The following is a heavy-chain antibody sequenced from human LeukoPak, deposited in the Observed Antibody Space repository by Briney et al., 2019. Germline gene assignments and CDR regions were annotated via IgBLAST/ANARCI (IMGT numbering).Heavy chain of an antibody. CDR1: GSTFSSYE. D-gene: IGHD6-19*01. CDR3: ARSSGWYSPFDY. J-gene: IGHJ4*02. CDR2: ISSSGSTI. V-gene: IGHV3-48*03. Sequence: GGSLRLSCAASGSTFSSYEMNWVRQAPGRGLEWVSYISSSGSTIYYADSVKGRFTISRDNAKNSLYLQMNSLRAEDTAVYFCARSSGWYSPFDYWGQGTLVTVSS.